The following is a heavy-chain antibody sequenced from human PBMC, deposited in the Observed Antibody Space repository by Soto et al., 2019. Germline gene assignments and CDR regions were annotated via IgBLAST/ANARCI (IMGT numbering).Heavy chain of an antibody. D-gene: IGHD3-22*01. CDR2: ITPNRVGP. CDR1: GERKEGRY. J-gene: IGHJ6*02. V-gene: IGHV1-2*04. CDR3: ARGHSSGYYPVPLYYYYGIDV. Sequence: ASVEVCCKACGERKEGRYRQWVRQEKRQGLEWMRSITPNRVGPNYAPKFQGSVTMPSDTSISTAYMELSRLRSDDTAVYYCARGHSSGYYPVPLYYYYGIDVWGQGTTVTVSS.